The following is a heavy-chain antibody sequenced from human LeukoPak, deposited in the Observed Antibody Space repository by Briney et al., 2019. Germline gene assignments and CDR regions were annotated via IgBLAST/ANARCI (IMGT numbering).Heavy chain of an antibody. CDR1: GFTFSNAW. CDR3: TTDLRWELTDFNY. J-gene: IGHJ4*02. D-gene: IGHD1-26*01. CDR2: IKSKTDGGTT. Sequence: PGGSLRLSCAASGFTFSNAWMSWVRQAPGKGLEWVGRIKSKTDGGTTDYAAPVKGRFTISRDDSKNTLYLQMNSLKTEDTAVYYCTTDLRWELTDFNYWGQGTLVTVSS. V-gene: IGHV3-15*01.